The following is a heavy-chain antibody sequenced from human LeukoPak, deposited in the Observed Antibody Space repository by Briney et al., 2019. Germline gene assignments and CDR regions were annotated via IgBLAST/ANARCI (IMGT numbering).Heavy chain of an antibody. J-gene: IGHJ5*02. D-gene: IGHD2-2*01. Sequence: GGSLRLSCAASGFTVSSNYMSWVRQAPGKGLEWVSVIYSCGSTYYADSVKGRFTISRDNSKNTLYLQMNSLRAEDTAVYYCARRGGSRGSTSCFPSDENWFDPWGQGTLVTVSS. CDR3: ARRGGSRGSTSCFPSDENWFDP. CDR2: IYSCGST. V-gene: IGHV3-66*01. CDR1: GFTVSSNY.